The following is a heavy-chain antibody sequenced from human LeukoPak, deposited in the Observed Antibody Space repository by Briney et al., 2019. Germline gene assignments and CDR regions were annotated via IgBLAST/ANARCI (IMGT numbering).Heavy chain of an antibody. J-gene: IGHJ1*01. Sequence: SETLSLTCTVSGGSISRYYWSWIRQPPGKGLEWIGYIYYNGNTNYNPSLKSRLTISVDTSKNQFSLKLGSVTAADTAVYYCARHTDGGTYPLEHWGQGTLVTVSS. CDR1: GGSISRYY. CDR3: ARHTDGGTYPLEH. V-gene: IGHV4-59*08. CDR2: IYYNGNT. D-gene: IGHD1-26*01.